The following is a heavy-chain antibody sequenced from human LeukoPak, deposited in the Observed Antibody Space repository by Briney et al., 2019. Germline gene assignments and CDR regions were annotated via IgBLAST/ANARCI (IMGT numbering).Heavy chain of an antibody. D-gene: IGHD6-19*01. CDR3: ARAGSSGWYEFDY. J-gene: IGHJ4*02. CDR1: GGSISSHY. CDR2: IYYSGST. V-gene: IGHV4-59*11. Sequence: PETLSLTCTVSGGSISSHYWSWIRQPPGKGLEWIGYIYYSGSTNYNPSLKSRVTISVDTSKNQSSLKLSSVTAADTAVYYCARAGSSGWYEFDYWGQGTLVTVSS.